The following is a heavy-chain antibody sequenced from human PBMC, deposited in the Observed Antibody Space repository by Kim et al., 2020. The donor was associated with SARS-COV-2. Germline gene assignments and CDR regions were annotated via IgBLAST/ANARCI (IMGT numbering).Heavy chain of an antibody. D-gene: IGHD6-25*01. V-gene: IGHV4-59*02. Sequence: SETLSLTCTVSGGSVINYYWSWIRQPPGKGLEWIGYIFSSGSTNFNPSLRSRITISIDTSKNQSSLEMNSVTPADTAAYYYARGSDGVGPWGQGTLVDV. J-gene: IGHJ5*02. CDR1: GGSVINYY. CDR3: ARGSDGVGP. CDR2: IFSSGST.